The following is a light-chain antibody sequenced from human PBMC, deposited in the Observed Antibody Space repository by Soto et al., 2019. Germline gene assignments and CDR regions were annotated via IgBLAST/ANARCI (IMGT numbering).Light chain of an antibody. CDR1: QSVARSY. CDR3: HQYATSTLT. CDR2: SAS. J-gene: IGKJ4*01. V-gene: IGKV3-20*01. Sequence: EIVLTQSPATLSVSPWERATLSFRASQSVARSYLDWYQQKHGKAPRVVIYSASSRATGIPDRLSGSGYGTDLTITISRMETEDFEVYYCHQYATSTLTFGGGTKVDIK.